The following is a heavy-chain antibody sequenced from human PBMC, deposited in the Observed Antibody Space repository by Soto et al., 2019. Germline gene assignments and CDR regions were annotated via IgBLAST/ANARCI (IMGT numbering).Heavy chain of an antibody. J-gene: IGHJ6*03. CDR1: GFTFSSYW. CDR2: INSDGSST. V-gene: IGHV3-74*01. Sequence: PGGSLRLSCAASGFTFSSYWMHWVRQAPGKGLVWVSRINSDGSSTSYADSVKGRFTISRDNAKNTLYLQMNSLRAEDTAVYYCARDGRYCSSTSRYQYMDVWGKGTTVTVSS. D-gene: IGHD2-2*01. CDR3: ARDGRYCSSTSRYQYMDV.